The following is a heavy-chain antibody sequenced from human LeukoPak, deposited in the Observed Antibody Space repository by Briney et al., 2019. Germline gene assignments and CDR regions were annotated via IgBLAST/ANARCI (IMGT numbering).Heavy chain of an antibody. V-gene: IGHV4-34*01. D-gene: IGHD2-2*02. CDR1: GGSFSGYY. J-gene: IGHJ4*02. CDR2: INHSGST. Sequence: SETLSLTCAVYGGSFSGYYWSWIRQPPGKGLEWIGEINHSGSTNYNPSLKSRVTISVDTSKNQFSLKLSSVTAADTAVYYCARRVVYCSSTSCYTTPDYWGQGTLVTVSS. CDR3: ARRVVYCSSTSCYTTPDY.